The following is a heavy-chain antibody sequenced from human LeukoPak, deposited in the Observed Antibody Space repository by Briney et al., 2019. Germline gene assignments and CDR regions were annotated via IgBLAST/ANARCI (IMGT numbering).Heavy chain of an antibody. CDR2: INPSGGST. V-gene: IGHV1-46*01. Sequence: ASVKVSCKASGYIFTTYYMHWVRQAPGQGLDWMGTINPSGGSTSYAQKFQGRVTVTRDTSTSTVYMELSSLRSEDTAVYYCARSYYDLLATFDYWGQGTPVTVSS. J-gene: IGHJ4*02. CDR3: ARSYYDLLATFDY. CDR1: GYIFTTYY. D-gene: IGHD3-22*01.